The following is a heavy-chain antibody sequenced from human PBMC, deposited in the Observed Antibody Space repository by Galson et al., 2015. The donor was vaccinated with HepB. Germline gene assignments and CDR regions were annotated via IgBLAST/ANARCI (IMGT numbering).Heavy chain of an antibody. D-gene: IGHD2-2*01. Sequence: SLRLSCAASGFTFNNYAINWVRQAPGKGLERVAVISYDGINKWYADSVKGRFTISRDNSKNTVYLQINSLRAEDTAVYLCAVCFSTSCYAAENFQHWGQGTLVTVSS. CDR1: GFTFNNYA. V-gene: IGHV3-30-3*01. CDR3: AVCFSTSCYAAENFQH. J-gene: IGHJ1*01. CDR2: ISYDGINK.